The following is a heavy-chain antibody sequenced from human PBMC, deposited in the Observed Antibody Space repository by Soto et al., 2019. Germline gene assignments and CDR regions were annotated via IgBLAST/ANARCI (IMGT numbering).Heavy chain of an antibody. J-gene: IGHJ5*02. CDR1: GVSIRSGDYS. V-gene: IGHV4-30-4*01. CDR3: ARLKYTQIVSDPAARGNHWFDP. Sequence: PSETLSLTCTVSGVSIRSGDYSWSWIRQPPGKGLEWIGYIYSSGSAYFNPSLASRVTMSVDTSKSQFSLRLSSVTASDTAIYYCARLKYTQIVSDPAARGNHWFDPWGQGILVTVSS. D-gene: IGHD2-2*01. CDR2: IYSSGSA.